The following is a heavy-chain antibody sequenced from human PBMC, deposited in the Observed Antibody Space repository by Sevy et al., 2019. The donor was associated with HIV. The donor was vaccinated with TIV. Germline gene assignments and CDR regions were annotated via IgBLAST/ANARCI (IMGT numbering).Heavy chain of an antibody. CDR3: AGRRYDSSGSFDALDI. D-gene: IGHD3-22*01. V-gene: IGHV3-23*01. CDR1: GFTFTSYA. CDR2: IYGSGGVT. J-gene: IGHJ3*02. Sequence: GGSLRLSCKPSGFTFTSYAMYWVRQAPGKGLEWISTIYGSGGVTYYADSVKGRFTISRDKSKNTLYLQMNSLRTEDTALYYCAGRRYDSSGSFDALDIWGRGTMVTVSS.